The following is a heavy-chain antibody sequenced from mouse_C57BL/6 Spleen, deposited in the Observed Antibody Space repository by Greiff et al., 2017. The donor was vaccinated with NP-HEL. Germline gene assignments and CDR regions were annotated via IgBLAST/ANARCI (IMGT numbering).Heavy chain of an antibody. J-gene: IGHJ3*01. Sequence: EVKLVESGGGLVQPKGSLKLSCAASGFSFNTYAMNWVRQAPGKGLEWVARIRSKSNNYATYYADSVKDRFTISRDDSESMLYLQMNNLKTEDTAMYYCVISFIYYDYDEGFAYWGQGTLVTVSA. D-gene: IGHD2-4*01. V-gene: IGHV10-1*01. CDR3: VISFIYYDYDEGFAY. CDR1: GFSFNTYA. CDR2: IRSKSNNYAT.